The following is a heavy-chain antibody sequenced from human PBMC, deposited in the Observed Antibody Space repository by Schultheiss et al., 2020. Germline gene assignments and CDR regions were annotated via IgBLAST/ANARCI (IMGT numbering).Heavy chain of an antibody. CDR1: GFTFSSYG. V-gene: IGHV3-33*01. J-gene: IGHJ4*02. CDR3: ARPTTVNTNLAFDY. Sequence: GGSLRLSCAASGFTFSSYGMHWVRQAPGKGLEWVAVKWYDGSNKYYADSVKGRFTISRDNSKNTLYLQMNSLRAEDTAVYYCARPTTVNTNLAFDYWGQGTLVTVSS. CDR2: KWYDGSNK. D-gene: IGHD4-17*01.